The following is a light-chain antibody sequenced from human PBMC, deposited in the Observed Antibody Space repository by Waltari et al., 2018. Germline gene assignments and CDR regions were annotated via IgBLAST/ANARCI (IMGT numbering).Light chain of an antibody. Sequence: DIVLTQSPDSLALSLGERATISCRSSQSVLSSTNRNNYLAWYQQRPGQPPKLLFYWASTRGSGVPDRFDGSGSGTDFTLTISSLQAEDLAVYYCQQYYTTPCTFGQGTRLEIK. CDR2: WAS. CDR1: QSVLSSTNRNNY. V-gene: IGKV4-1*01. J-gene: IGKJ2*02. CDR3: QQYYTTPCT.